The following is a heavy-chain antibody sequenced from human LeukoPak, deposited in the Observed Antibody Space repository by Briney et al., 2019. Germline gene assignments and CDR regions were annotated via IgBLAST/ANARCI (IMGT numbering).Heavy chain of an antibody. CDR2: ISSSSSYI. CDR1: GFTLSSYS. D-gene: IGHD5-12*01. V-gene: IGHV3-21*01. CDR3: ARDGRGYSGYDLSY. Sequence: GGSLRLSCAASGFTLSSYSMNWVRQAPGKGLEWVSSISSSSSYIYYADSVKGRFTISRDNAKNSLYLQVNSLRAEDTAVYYCARDGRGYSGYDLSYWGQGTLVTVSS. J-gene: IGHJ4*02.